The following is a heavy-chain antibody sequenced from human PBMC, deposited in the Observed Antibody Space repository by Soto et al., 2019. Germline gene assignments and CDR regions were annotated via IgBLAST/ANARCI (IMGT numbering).Heavy chain of an antibody. J-gene: IGHJ6*02. CDR2: IIRIFGTP. Sequence: QVQLVQSGAEVKKPGSSVKVSCKASGGTFSSYAINWVRXXPGQGLEWMGGIIRIFGTPDYAQRFQGRVTXXXXXXXXXXXXXXXXXXXXXXAXXXCARQGSNEYYYCGMDVWGQGTTVTVSS. D-gene: IGHD3-10*01. V-gene: IGHV1-69*05. CDR3: ARQGSNEYYYCGMDV. CDR1: GGTFSSYA.